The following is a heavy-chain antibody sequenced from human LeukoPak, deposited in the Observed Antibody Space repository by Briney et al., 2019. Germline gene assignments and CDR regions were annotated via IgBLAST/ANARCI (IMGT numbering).Heavy chain of an antibody. CDR1: GGSISSNSYY. V-gene: IGHV4-39*07. D-gene: IGHD1-26*01. CDR2: IYYSGST. CDR3: GRDHSSASYTYYYYYMDV. Sequence: PSETLSLTCTVSGGSISSNSYYWGWIRQPPGKGLEWIGTIYYSGSTYFNPSLKSRVTLSIDTSKNQFSLKLSSVTAADTAIYYCGRDHSSASYTYYYYYMDVWGKGTPVTVSS. J-gene: IGHJ6*03.